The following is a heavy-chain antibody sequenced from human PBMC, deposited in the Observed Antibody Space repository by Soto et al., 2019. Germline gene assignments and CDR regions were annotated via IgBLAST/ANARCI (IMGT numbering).Heavy chain of an antibody. CDR2: IRGSDDST. Sequence: EVQLLESGGGLVQPGESLRLSCAASGFTFSNYAMSWVRQAPGKGLEWVSVIRGSDDSTYYADSVKGRFTISRDNSKNTLYLQMNSLRAEDTAVYYCAKRSSSSTFDYWGQGTLVTVSS. CDR1: GFTFSNYA. CDR3: AKRSSSSTFDY. J-gene: IGHJ4*02. V-gene: IGHV3-23*01. D-gene: IGHD6-6*01.